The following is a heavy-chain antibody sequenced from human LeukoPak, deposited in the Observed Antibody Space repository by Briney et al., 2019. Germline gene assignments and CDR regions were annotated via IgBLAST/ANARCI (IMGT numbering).Heavy chain of an antibody. Sequence: GGSLRLSCAASGFTFSSYGMHWVRQAPGKGLEWVAFIRYDGSNKYYADSVKGRFTISRDNSKNTLYLQMNSLRAEDTAVYYCAKDIEEFGVVILFDYWGQGTLVTVSS. CDR3: AKDIEEFGVVILFDY. J-gene: IGHJ4*02. D-gene: IGHD3-3*01. V-gene: IGHV3-30*02. CDR2: IRYDGSNK. CDR1: GFTFSSYG.